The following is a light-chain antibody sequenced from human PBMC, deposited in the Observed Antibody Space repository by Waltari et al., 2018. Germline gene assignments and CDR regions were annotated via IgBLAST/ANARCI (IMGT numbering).Light chain of an antibody. CDR3: QQFGNSVVT. CDR1: PGVSSSY. V-gene: IGKV3-20*01. CDR2: ATS. Sequence: EAVLTQSPGTLSLSPGERVTPSCRASPGVSSSYLAWYQQKPGQAPRLLIYATSTRATGIPDRFSGSGSGTDFTLTIRRLEPEDFAVYYCQQFGNSVVTFGGGAKVEIK. J-gene: IGKJ4*01.